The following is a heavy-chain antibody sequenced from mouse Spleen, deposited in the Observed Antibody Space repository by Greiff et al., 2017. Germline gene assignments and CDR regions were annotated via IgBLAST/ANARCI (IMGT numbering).Heavy chain of an antibody. Sequence: QVQLQQPGAELVKPGASVKMSCKASGYTFTSYWITWVKQRPGQGLEWIGDIYPGSGSTNYNEKFKSKATLTVDTSSSTAYMQLSSLTSEDSAVYYCARGPTTVVADAMDYWGQGTSVTVSS. J-gene: IGHJ4*01. CDR2: IYPGSGST. CDR3: ARGPTTVVADAMDY. D-gene: IGHD1-1*01. V-gene: IGHV1-55*01. CDR1: GYTFTSYW.